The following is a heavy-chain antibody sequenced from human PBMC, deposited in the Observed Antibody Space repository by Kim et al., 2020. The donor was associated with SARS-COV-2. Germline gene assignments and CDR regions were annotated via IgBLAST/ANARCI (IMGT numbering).Heavy chain of an antibody. CDR3: ARDEYIAVPPFYYYYYGMDV. J-gene: IGHJ6*02. CDR2: INHSGST. CDR1: GGSFSGYY. D-gene: IGHD6-6*01. Sequence: SETLSLTCAVYGGSFSGYYWSWIRQPPGKGLEWIGEINHSGSTNYNPSLKSRVTISVDTSKNQFSLKLSSVTAADTAVYYCARDEYIAVPPFYYYYYGMDVWGQGTTVTVSS. V-gene: IGHV4-34*01.